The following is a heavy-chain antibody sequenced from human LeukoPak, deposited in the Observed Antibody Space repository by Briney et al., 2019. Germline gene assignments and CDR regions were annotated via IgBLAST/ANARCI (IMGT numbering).Heavy chain of an antibody. V-gene: IGHV3-72*01. D-gene: IGHD3-16*01. CDR2: IRNKANSYTT. CDR3: VRDGGGFDY. CDR1: GFTFSDHY. J-gene: IGHJ4*02. Sequence: GGSLRLSCAASGFTFSDHYMDWVRQAPGKGLEWVGRIRNKANSYTTEYAASVKGRFTVSRDDSKNSLYLQMNSLKTEDTAPYYCVRDGGGFDYWGQGNLVTVSS.